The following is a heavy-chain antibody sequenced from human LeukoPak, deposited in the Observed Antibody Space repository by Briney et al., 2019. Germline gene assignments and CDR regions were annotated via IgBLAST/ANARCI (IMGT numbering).Heavy chain of an antibody. CDR3: ARGGRGYYFDI. V-gene: IGHV4-59*01. J-gene: IGHJ3*02. D-gene: IGHD3-22*01. Sequence: LAETLTPTCTVSGDSISSYYWSWIRQPPGKGLEWIGYIYHSGSTNYNPSLKSRVTISVDTSKNQFSLKLSSVTAADTAVYYCARGGRGYYFDIWGQGTMVTVSS. CDR2: IYHSGST. CDR1: GDSISSYY.